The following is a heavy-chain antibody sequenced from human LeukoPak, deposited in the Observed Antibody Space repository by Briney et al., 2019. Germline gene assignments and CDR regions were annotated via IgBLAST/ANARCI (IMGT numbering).Heavy chain of an antibody. CDR1: GFTFSSYA. CDR3: ATRIAAAGSPYYFDY. D-gene: IGHD6-13*01. Sequence: GGSLRLSCAASGFTFSSYAMSWVRQAPGRGLEWVSAISGSGGSTYYADSVKGRFTISRDNSKNTLYLQMNSLRAEDMAVYYCATRIAAAGSPYYFDYWGQGTLVTVSS. V-gene: IGHV3-23*01. CDR2: ISGSGGST. J-gene: IGHJ4*02.